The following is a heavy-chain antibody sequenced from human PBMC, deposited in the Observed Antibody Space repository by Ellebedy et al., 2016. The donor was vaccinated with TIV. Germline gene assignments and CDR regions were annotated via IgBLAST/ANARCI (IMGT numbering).Heavy chain of an antibody. V-gene: IGHV3-21*04. J-gene: IGHJ4*01. D-gene: IGHD5-18*01. CDR3: ARDFDTAPMKTIFDY. Sequence: GESLKISCAVSGFPFSSYNMNWIRQAPGKGLEWVSAVNRVSTSIVYADSVKGRFTVSSENAKNSLYLQLNNLRAEDTAVYYCARDFDTAPMKTIFDYWGHGTLVTVSS. CDR2: VNRVSTSI. CDR1: GFPFSSYN.